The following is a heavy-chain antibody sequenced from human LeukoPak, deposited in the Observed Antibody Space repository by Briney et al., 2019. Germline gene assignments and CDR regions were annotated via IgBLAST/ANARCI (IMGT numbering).Heavy chain of an antibody. CDR2: INPNSGGT. J-gene: IGHJ4*02. CDR1: GYTFTGYY. V-gene: IGHV1-2*02. CDR3: ARDPPAKCSSTSCFTSYLGY. Sequence: ASVKVSCKASGYTFTGYYMHWVRQAPGQGLEWMGWINPNSGGTNYAQRFQGRVTMTRDTSISTAYMELSRLRSDDTAVYYCARDPPAKCSSTSCFTSYLGYWGQGTLVTVSS. D-gene: IGHD2-2*01.